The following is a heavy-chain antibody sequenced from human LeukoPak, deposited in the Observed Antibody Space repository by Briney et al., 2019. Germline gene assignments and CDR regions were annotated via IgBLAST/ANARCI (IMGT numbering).Heavy chain of an antibody. CDR2: IRYDGSNK. V-gene: IGHV3-30*02. CDR1: GFTFSSYG. Sequence: GGSLRLSCAASGFTFSSYGMHWVRQAPGKGLEWVAFIRYDGSNKYYADSVKGRFTISRDNSKKTLYLQMNSLRAEDTAVYYCAKDSLDSSSWYVNYWGQGTLVTVSS. J-gene: IGHJ4*02. CDR3: AKDSLDSSSWYVNY. D-gene: IGHD6-13*01.